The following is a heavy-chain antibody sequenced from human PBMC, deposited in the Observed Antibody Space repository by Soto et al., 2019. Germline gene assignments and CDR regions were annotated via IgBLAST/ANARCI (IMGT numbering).Heavy chain of an antibody. CDR2: IIPILGIA. D-gene: IGHD3-10*01. V-gene: IGHV1-69*02. Sequence: QVQLVQSGAEVKKPGSSVKVSCKASGGTFSSYTISWVRQAPGQGLEWMGRIIPILGIANYAQKFQGRVTITADKYTSTAYMELSSLRSEDTAVYYCARGTRVRGVTYGMDVWGQGTTVTVSS. CDR3: ARGTRVRGVTYGMDV. CDR1: GGTFSSYT. J-gene: IGHJ6*02.